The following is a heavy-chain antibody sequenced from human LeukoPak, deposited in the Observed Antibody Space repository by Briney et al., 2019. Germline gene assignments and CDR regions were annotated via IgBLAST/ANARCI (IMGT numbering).Heavy chain of an antibody. CDR1: GFTFSSYA. V-gene: IGHV3-23*01. J-gene: IGHJ6*03. D-gene: IGHD3-16*01. CDR2: ILDSGYST. CDR3: AKLGGHPLHNYYVGV. Sequence: GGSLRLSCAASGFTFSSYAMSWVRQAPGKGLEWVSGILDSGYSTYYANPVKGRFTISRDNSNNTLYLQMNSLRAEDTAVYYCAKLGGHPLHNYYVGVWGKGTTVAVSS.